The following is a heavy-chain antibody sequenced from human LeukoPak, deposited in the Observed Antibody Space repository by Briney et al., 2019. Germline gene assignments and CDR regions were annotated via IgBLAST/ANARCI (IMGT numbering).Heavy chain of an antibody. Sequence: GESLKISCKGSGYSFTSYWIGWVRQMPGKGLEWMGIIYPGDSDTRYSPSFRGQVTISADKSISTAYLQWSSLKASDTAMYYCARQGGDRTYYDFWSGYSGFDYWGQGTLVTVSS. CDR1: GYSFTSYW. CDR2: IYPGDSDT. V-gene: IGHV5-51*01. CDR3: ARQGGDRTYYDFWSGYSGFDY. J-gene: IGHJ4*02. D-gene: IGHD3-3*01.